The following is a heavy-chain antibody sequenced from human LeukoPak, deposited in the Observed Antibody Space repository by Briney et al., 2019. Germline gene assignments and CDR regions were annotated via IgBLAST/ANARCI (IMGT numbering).Heavy chain of an antibody. J-gene: IGHJ4*02. Sequence: GGSLRLSCAASGFTFSSYATHWVRQAPGKGLEWVAVISYDGSNKYYADSVKGRFTISRDNSKSTLYLQMNSLRAEDTAVYYCARASGIQLWMGIDYWGQGTLVTVSS. V-gene: IGHV3-30*04. CDR1: GFTFSSYA. CDR3: ARASGIQLWMGIDY. CDR2: ISYDGSNK. D-gene: IGHD5-18*01.